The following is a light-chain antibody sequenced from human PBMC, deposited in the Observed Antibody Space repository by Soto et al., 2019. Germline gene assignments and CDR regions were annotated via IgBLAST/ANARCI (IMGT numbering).Light chain of an antibody. V-gene: IGKV1-5*01. J-gene: IGKJ1*01. CDR2: DAS. CDR1: QSIGRW. CDR3: QQFDSYPWT. Sequence: DIQMTQSPSTLSASVGDRVTITCRASQSIGRWLAWYQEKPGKAPHLLIFDASALGRGVPSRFSGRGSGTEFSLTISSLQPEDSATYSCQQFDSYPWTFGQGTKVEIK.